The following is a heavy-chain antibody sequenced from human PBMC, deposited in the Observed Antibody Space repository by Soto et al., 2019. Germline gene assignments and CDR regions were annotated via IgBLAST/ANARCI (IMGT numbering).Heavy chain of an antibody. CDR3: TTDYDRSGYYYLFDY. J-gene: IGHJ4*02. V-gene: IGHV3-15*07. CDR1: GFTFSNAW. CDR2: IKSKTDGGTT. D-gene: IGHD3-22*01. Sequence: EVQLVESGGGLVKPGGSLRLSCAASGFTFSNAWMNRVRQAPGKGLEWVGRIKSKTDGGTTDYAAPVKGRFTISRDDSKNTLYLQMNSLKTEDTAVYYCTTDYDRSGYYYLFDYWGQGTLVTVSS.